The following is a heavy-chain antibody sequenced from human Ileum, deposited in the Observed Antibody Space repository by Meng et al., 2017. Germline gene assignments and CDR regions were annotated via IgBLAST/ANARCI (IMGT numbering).Heavy chain of an antibody. CDR1: GYSISSGYY. CDR3: ARVGGELLYYYYYGMDV. J-gene: IGHJ6*02. CDR2: IYHSGST. Sequence: SDTLSLTCTVSGYSISSGYYWGWIRQPPGKGLEWIGSIYHSGSTYYNPSLKSRVTISVETSKNQFSLKLSSVTAADTAVYYCARVGGELLYYYYYGMDVWGQGTTVTVSS. D-gene: IGHD1-26*01. V-gene: IGHV4-38-2*02.